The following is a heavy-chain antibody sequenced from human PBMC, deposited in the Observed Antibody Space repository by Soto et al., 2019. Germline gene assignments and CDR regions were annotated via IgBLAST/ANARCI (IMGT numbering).Heavy chain of an antibody. J-gene: IGHJ6*02. V-gene: IGHV5-10-1*01. D-gene: IGHD3-10*01. Sequence: PGESLKISCKGSGYSFTSYWISWGRQMPGKGLEWMGRIDPSDSYTNYSPSFQGHVTISADKSISTAYLQWSSLKASDTAMYYCARHDSTVSYGSGSYYDYYGMDVWGQGTTVTVSS. CDR3: ARHDSTVSYGSGSYYDYYGMDV. CDR2: IDPSDSYT. CDR1: GYSFTSYW.